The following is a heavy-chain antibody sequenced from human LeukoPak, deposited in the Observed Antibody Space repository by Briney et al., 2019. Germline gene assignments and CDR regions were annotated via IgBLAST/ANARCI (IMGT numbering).Heavy chain of an antibody. CDR1: GFTFSSYG. CDR3: ARVVTATQPIDY. V-gene: IGHV3-23*01. CDR2: ISGSGGST. Sequence: GGSLRLSCAASGFTFSSYGMSWVRQAPGKGLEWVSAISGSGGSTYYADSVKGRFTISRDNSKNTLYLQMNSLRAEDTAVYYCARVVTATQPIDYWGQGTLVTVSS. D-gene: IGHD2-21*02. J-gene: IGHJ4*02.